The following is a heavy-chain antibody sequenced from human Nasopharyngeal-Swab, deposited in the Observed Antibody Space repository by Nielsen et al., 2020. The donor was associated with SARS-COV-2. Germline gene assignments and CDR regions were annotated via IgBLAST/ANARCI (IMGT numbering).Heavy chain of an antibody. CDR2: IKEDGGEK. D-gene: IGHD2-2*01. V-gene: IGHV3-7*01. CDR1: GFTLSSYW. CDR3: ARDYCSSTSCYDY. J-gene: IGHJ4*02. Sequence: GGSLRLSCAASGFTLSSYWMTWVRQAPGKGPEWVANIKEDGGEKYYVGSVKGRFTISRDNAKNSLYLQMNSLRAEDTAVYYCARDYCSSTSCYDYWGQGTLVTVSS.